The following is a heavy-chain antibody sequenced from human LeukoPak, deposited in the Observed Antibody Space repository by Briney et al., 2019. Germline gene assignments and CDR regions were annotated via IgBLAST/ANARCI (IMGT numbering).Heavy chain of an antibody. CDR2: INHSGST. CDR3: ARLGFWSGYFVDP. D-gene: IGHD3-3*01. CDR1: GGSFSGYY. V-gene: IGHV4-34*01. J-gene: IGHJ5*02. Sequence: SETLSLTCAVYGGSFSGYYWSWIRQPPEKGLEWIGEINHSGSTNYNPSLKSRVTISVDTSKNQFSLKLSSVTAADTAVYYCARLGFWSGYFVDPWGQGTLVTVSS.